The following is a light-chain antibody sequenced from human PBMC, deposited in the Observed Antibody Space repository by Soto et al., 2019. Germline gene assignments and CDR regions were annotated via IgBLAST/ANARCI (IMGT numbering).Light chain of an antibody. J-gene: IGKJ4*01. Sequence: EIVMTQSPATLSVSPGEKATLSCRASQSVSNNLAWYQQKPGQAPRLLIYFASTRATGIPARFSGSRYGTEFTLTISSLQSEDFAVYYCQKYNKWPLTFGGGTKVE. CDR3: QKYNKWPLT. V-gene: IGKV3-15*01. CDR1: QSVSNN. CDR2: FAS.